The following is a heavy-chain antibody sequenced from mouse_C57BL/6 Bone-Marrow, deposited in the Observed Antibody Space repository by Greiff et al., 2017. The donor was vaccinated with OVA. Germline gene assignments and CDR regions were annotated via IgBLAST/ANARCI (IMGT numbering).Heavy chain of an antibody. D-gene: IGHD1-1*01. CDR2: IYPRSGNT. V-gene: IGHV1-81*01. CDR1: GYTFTSYG. J-gene: IGHJ1*03. Sequence: VQLQQSGAELARPGASVKLSCKASGYTFTSYGISWVKQRTGQGLEWIGEIYPRSGNTYYNEKFKGKATLTADKSSSTAYMELRSLTSEDSAVYFCARQGAHYYGSSYEYFDVWGTGTTVTVSS. CDR3: ARQGAHYYGSSYEYFDV.